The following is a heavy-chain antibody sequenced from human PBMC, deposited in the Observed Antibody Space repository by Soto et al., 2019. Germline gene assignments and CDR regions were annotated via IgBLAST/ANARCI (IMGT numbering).Heavy chain of an antibody. CDR3: YYGMLSDYYYYGMDV. V-gene: IGHV3-23*01. J-gene: IGHJ6*02. Sequence: GGSLRLSCAASGFTFSSYAMSWVRQAPGKGLEWVSAISGSGGSTYYADSVKGRFTISRDNSKNTLYLQMNSLRAEDTAVYYCYYGMLSDYYYYGMDVWGQGTTVTVSS. D-gene: IGHD2-8*01. CDR1: GFTFSSYA. CDR2: ISGSGGST.